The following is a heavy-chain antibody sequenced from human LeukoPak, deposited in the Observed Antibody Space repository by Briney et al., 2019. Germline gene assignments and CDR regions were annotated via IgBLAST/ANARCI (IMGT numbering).Heavy chain of an antibody. V-gene: IGHV1-69*04. CDR3: ARSSHYYDSSGYLDY. Sequence: SVKVSCKASGYTFTSYAISWVRQAPGQGLEWMGRIIPILGIANYAQKFQGRVTITADKSTSTAYMELSSLRSEDTAVYYCARSSHYYDSSGYLDYWGQGTLVTVSS. J-gene: IGHJ4*02. CDR1: GYTFTSYA. CDR2: IIPILGIA. D-gene: IGHD3-22*01.